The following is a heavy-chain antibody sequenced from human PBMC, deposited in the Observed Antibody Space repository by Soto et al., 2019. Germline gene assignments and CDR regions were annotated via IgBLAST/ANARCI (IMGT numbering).Heavy chain of an antibody. CDR1: GFSLSNARLG. V-gene: IGHV2-26*01. CDR3: ARTPRRVDYYGMDV. J-gene: IGHJ6*02. CDR2: IFSNDEK. Sequence: QVTLKESGPVLVKPTETLTLTCTVSGFSLSNARLGVSWFRQPPGKALEWLAHIFSNDEKSYSTSLKSRLTISKDTSKSQVVLTMTNMDPVDTATYYCARTPRRVDYYGMDVWGQGTTVTVSS.